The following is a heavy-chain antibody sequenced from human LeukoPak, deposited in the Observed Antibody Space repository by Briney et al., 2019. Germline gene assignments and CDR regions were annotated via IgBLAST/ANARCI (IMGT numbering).Heavy chain of an antibody. J-gene: IGHJ4*02. Sequence: PGGSLRLSCAASGFPFSNRWMSWVRQAPGKRLEWVANIKGDGSEKYYVDSVKGRFTVSRDNAKNSLYLQMNSLRAEDTGLYYCARYCGGGSCFDYWGRGTLVTVSS. CDR2: IKGDGSEK. V-gene: IGHV3-7*04. D-gene: IGHD2-15*01. CDR1: GFPFSNRW. CDR3: ARYCGGGSCFDY.